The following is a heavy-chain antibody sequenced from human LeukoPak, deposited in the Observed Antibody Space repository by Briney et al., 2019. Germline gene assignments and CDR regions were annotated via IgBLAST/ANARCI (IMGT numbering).Heavy chain of an antibody. CDR3: AKTGQRHAFDI. CDR2: IISSSDI. Sequence: SGGSLRLSCAASGFPFSSYNMNWVRQAPGKGLEWVSSIISSSDIYYADSVKGRFTISRDNAKNSLYLQMNSLRAEDTALYYCAKTGQRHAFDIWGQGTMVTVSS. CDR1: GFPFSSYN. D-gene: IGHD1-1*01. V-gene: IGHV3-21*01. J-gene: IGHJ3*02.